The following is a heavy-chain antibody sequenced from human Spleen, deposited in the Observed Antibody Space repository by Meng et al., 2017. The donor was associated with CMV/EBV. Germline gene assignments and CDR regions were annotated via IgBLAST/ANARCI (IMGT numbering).Heavy chain of an antibody. V-gene: IGHV4-61*01. CDR2: IYYSGST. CDR1: GGSVSSGSYY. CDR3: ARRIVPTYGMDV. D-gene: IGHD3-16*02. Sequence: SQTLSLTCTVSGGSVSSGSYYWSWIRQPPGKGLDWIGYIYYSGSTNYNPSLKSRVTISVDTSKNQFSLKLTSVTAADTAVYYCARRIVPTYGMDVWGQGTTVTVSS. J-gene: IGHJ6*02.